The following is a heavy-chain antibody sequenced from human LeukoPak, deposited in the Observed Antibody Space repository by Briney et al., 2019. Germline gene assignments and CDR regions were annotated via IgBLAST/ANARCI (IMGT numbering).Heavy chain of an antibody. CDR1: GGSISSYY. CDR2: IYYSGST. CDR3: ARHLAHYYDILTGYWGCYYGMDV. Sequence: PSETLSLTCTVSGGSISSYYWSWIRQPPGKGLEWIGYIYYSGSTNYNPSLKSRVTISVDTSKNQFSLKLSSVTAADTAVYYCARHLAHYYDILTGYWGCYYGMDVWGQGTTVTVSS. D-gene: IGHD3-9*01. V-gene: IGHV4-59*08. J-gene: IGHJ6*02.